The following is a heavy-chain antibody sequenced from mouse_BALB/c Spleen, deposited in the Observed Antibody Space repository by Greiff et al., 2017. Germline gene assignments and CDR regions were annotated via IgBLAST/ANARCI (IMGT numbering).Heavy chain of an antibody. Sequence: EVMLVESGGGLVQPGGSLRLSCATSGFTFTDYYMSWVRQPPGKALEWLGFIRNKANGYTTEYSASVKGRFTISRDNSQSILYLQMNTLRAEDSATYYCARDHYDYAWFAYWGQGTLVTVSA. CDR2: IRNKANGYTT. V-gene: IGHV7-3*02. D-gene: IGHD2-4*01. CDR1: GFTFTDYY. CDR3: ARDHYDYAWFAY. J-gene: IGHJ3*01.